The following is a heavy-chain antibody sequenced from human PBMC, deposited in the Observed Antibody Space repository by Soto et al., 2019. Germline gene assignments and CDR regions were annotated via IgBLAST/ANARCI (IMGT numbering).Heavy chain of an antibody. V-gene: IGHV1-3*01. Sequence: GASVKVSCKASGYTFTSYAMHWVRQAPGQRLEWMGWINAGNGNTKYSQKFQGRVTITTDESTSTAYMELSSLRSEDTAVYYCARERIYSGYAQAFDYWGQGTLVTVSS. CDR1: GYTFTSYA. CDR3: ARERIYSGYAQAFDY. CDR2: INAGNGNT. D-gene: IGHD5-12*01. J-gene: IGHJ4*02.